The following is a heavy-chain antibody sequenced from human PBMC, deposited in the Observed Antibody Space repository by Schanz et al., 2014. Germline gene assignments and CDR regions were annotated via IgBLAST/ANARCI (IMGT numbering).Heavy chain of an antibody. CDR1: GITLSGYG. J-gene: IGHJ4*02. CDR2: INWNGGST. Sequence: VQLVESGGGVVQPGRSLRLSCAASGITLSGYGLHWVRQAPGKGLEWVSGINWNGGSTGYADSVKGRFTISRDNAKNSLYLQMNSLRAEDTAVYYCAKDHAGSDILTALGNWGQGTLVTVSS. CDR3: AKDHAGSDILTALGN. V-gene: IGHV3-20*04. D-gene: IGHD3-9*01.